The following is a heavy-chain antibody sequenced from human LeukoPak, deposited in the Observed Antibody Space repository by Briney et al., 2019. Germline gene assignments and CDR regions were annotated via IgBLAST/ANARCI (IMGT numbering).Heavy chain of an antibody. CDR1: GYTLTNYA. D-gene: IGHD6-6*01. Sequence: SVKVSCKASGYTLTNYAISWVRQAPGQGLEWMGGIIPIFGTANYAQKFQGRVTITADESTSTAYMELSSLRSEDTAVYYCARPQYSSSSYYYYYMDVWGKGTTVTVSS. CDR3: ARPQYSSSSYYYYYMDV. V-gene: IGHV1-69*13. CDR2: IIPIFGTA. J-gene: IGHJ6*03.